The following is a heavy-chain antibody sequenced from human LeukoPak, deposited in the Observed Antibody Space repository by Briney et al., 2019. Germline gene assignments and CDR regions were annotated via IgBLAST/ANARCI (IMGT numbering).Heavy chain of an antibody. CDR3: ARVGGDYLGVQYYYYMDV. J-gene: IGHJ6*03. D-gene: IGHD4-17*01. CDR1: GGSISSSSYY. V-gene: IGHV4-39*07. CDR2: IYYSGST. Sequence: SETLSLTCTVSGGSISSSSYYWGWIRQPPGKGLEWIGSIYYSGSTYYNQSPKSRVTISVDTSKNQFSLKLSSVTAADTAVYYCARVGGDYLGVQYYYYMDVWGKGTTVTVSS.